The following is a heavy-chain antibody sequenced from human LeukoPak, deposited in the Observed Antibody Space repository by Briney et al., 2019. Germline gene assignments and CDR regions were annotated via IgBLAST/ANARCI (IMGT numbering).Heavy chain of an antibody. J-gene: IGHJ4*02. CDR3: TREWDYYGSGSPPEFDY. V-gene: IGHV3-30*04. D-gene: IGHD3-10*01. Sequence: GRSLRLSCAASGFTFSSYAMHWVRQAPGKGLEWVAVISYDGSNKYYADSVKGRFTISRANSKNTLYLQMNSLRAEDTAVYYCTREWDYYGSGSPPEFDYWGQGTLVTVSS. CDR1: GFTFSSYA. CDR2: ISYDGSNK.